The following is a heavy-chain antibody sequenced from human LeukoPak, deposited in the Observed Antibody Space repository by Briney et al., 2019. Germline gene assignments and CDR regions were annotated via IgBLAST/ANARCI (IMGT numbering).Heavy chain of an antibody. CDR2: ISGSGGST. CDR3: ATSGDIVLMVYAPAEYFQH. J-gene: IGHJ1*01. V-gene: IGHV3-23*01. CDR1: GFTFSSYA. Sequence: GGSLRLSCAASGFTFSSYAMSWVRQAPGKGLEWVSAISGSGGSTYYADSVKGRFTISRDNSKNTLYLQMNSLRAEDTAVYYCATSGDIVLMVYAPAEYFQHWGQGTLATVSS. D-gene: IGHD2-8*01.